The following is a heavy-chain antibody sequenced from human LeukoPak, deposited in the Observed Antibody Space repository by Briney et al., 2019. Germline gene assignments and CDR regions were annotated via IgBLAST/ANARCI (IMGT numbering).Heavy chain of an antibody. CDR3: ARGGTFGEPFSRS. J-gene: IGHJ4*02. Sequence: SETLSLTCAAYGGSFSGFYWTWIRQPPGKGLEWIGEINQSGITNYNPSLKSRITISADTSMKQFSLKVNSVTAADTAMYYCARGGTFGEPFSRSWGQGTLVTVSS. V-gene: IGHV4-34*01. D-gene: IGHD3-10*01. CDR2: INQSGIT. CDR1: GGSFSGFY.